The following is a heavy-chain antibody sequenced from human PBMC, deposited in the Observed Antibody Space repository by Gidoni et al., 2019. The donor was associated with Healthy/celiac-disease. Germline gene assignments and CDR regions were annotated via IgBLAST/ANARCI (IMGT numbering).Heavy chain of an antibody. Sequence: QVQLQESGPGLVKPSQTLSLNCTVSGGPISSGSYYWSWIRQPAGKGLEWIGRIYTSGITNYNPSLKSRVTISVDTSKNQFSLKLSSVTAADTAVYYCASGLAVAGPTWDYYYYGMDVWGQGTTVTVSS. CDR3: ASGLAVAGPTWDYYYYGMDV. CDR2: IYTSGIT. D-gene: IGHD6-19*01. J-gene: IGHJ6*02. V-gene: IGHV4-61*02. CDR1: GGPISSGSYY.